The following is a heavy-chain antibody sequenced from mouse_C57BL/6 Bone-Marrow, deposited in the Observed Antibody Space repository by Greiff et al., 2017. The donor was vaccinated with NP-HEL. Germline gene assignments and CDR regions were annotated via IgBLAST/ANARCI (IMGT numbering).Heavy chain of an antibody. CDR3: ARHVPIYYDGSRYEGYAMDY. Sequence: VKLMESGPGLVAPSQSLSITCTVSGFSLTSYGVHWVRQPPGKGLAWLVVIWSDGSTPSNSAPKSRLILSKDNSKSQVFLKMNSLQTDDTAMYYCARHVPIYYDGSRYEGYAMDYWGQGTSVTVSS. D-gene: IGHD1-1*01. V-gene: IGHV2-6-1*01. CDR1: GFSLTSYG. J-gene: IGHJ4*01. CDR2: IWSDGST.